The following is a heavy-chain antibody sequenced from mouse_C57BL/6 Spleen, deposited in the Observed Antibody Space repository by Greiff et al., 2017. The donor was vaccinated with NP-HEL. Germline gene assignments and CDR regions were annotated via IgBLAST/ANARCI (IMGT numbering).Heavy chain of an antibody. Sequence: QVTLKESGPGILQSSQPLSLTCSFSGFSLSTSGMGVSWIRQPSGKGLEWLAHIYWDDDKRYNPSLKSRLTISKDTSRNQVFLKITSVDTADTATYYCARPYSNYGAWFAYWGQGTLVTVSA. CDR3: ARPYSNYGAWFAY. CDR1: GFSLSTSGMG. D-gene: IGHD2-5*01. V-gene: IGHV8-12*01. J-gene: IGHJ3*01. CDR2: IYWDDDK.